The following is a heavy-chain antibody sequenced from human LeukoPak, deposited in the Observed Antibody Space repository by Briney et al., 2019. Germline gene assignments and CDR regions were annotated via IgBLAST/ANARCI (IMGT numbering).Heavy chain of an antibody. CDR3: ARHPSYSSGWFDY. J-gene: IGHJ4*02. Sequence: ASVKVSCKASGYTFTGYYMHWVRQAPGQGLEWMGWINPNSGGTNYAQKFQGRVTMTRDTSISTAYMELSRLRSDDTAVYYCARHPSYSSGWFDYWGQGTLVTVSS. V-gene: IGHV1-2*02. CDR2: INPNSGGT. CDR1: GYTFTGYY. D-gene: IGHD6-19*01.